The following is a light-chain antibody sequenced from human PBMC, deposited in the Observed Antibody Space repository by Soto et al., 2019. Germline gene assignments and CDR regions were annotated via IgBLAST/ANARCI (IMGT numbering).Light chain of an antibody. CDR1: QNIGTW. V-gene: IGKV1-5*01. J-gene: IGKJ1*01. Sequence: DILMTQSPSILSASVGDRVTITCRASQNIGTWLAWYQQKPGRAPKLLIFDVSSLQSGVPSRFSGSGSGTEFTLTISSLQPDDSATYSCQHCAVHSWTFGQGTKVEIK. CDR3: QHCAVHSWT. CDR2: DVS.